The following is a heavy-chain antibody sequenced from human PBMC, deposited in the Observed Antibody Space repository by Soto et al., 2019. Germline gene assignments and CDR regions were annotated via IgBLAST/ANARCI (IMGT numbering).Heavy chain of an antibody. CDR2: IYYSGST. CDR3: ARGDSYSSSYDGWLDY. V-gene: IGHV4-31*03. CDR1: GGSISSGGYY. Sequence: TLSLTCTVSGGSISSGGYYWSWIRQHPGKGLEWIGYIYYSGSTYYNPSLKSRVTISVDTSKNQFSLKLSSVTATDTAVYYCARGDSYSSSYDGWLDYWGQGTLVTVSS. J-gene: IGHJ4*02. D-gene: IGHD6-6*01.